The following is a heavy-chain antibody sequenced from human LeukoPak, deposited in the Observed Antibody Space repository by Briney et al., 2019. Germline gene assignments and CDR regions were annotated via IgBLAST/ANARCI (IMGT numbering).Heavy chain of an antibody. J-gene: IGHJ4*02. V-gene: IGHV3-9*01. CDR3: AKGFSSSWYPTSDY. CDR2: ISWNSGSI. CDR1: GFTLDDYG. D-gene: IGHD6-13*01. Sequence: GGSLRLSCAASGFTLDDYGMHWVRQAPGKGLEWVSGISWNSGSIGYADFVRGRFTISRDNAKNSLYLQMNSLRAEDTALYYCAKGFSSSWYPTSDYWGQGTLVTVSS.